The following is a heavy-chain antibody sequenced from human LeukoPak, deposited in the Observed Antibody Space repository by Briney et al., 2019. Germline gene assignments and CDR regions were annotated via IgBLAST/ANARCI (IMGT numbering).Heavy chain of an antibody. J-gene: IGHJ4*02. V-gene: IGHV3-30-3*01. Sequence: GGSLRLSCAASGFTFSSYAMHWVRQAPGKGLEWVAVISYDGSNKYYADSVKGRFTISRDNSKNTLYLQMNSLRAEDTAVYYCARGSSIAVAGTLTPPFDYWGQGTLVIVSS. D-gene: IGHD6-19*01. CDR1: GFTFSSYA. CDR3: ARGSSIAVAGTLTPPFDY. CDR2: ISYDGSNK.